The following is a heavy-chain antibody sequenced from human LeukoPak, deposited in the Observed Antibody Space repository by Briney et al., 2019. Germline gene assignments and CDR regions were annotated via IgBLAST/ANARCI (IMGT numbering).Heavy chain of an antibody. CDR1: GGTFSSYA. CDR2: IIPIFGTA. J-gene: IGHJ5*02. D-gene: IGHD3-3*01. Sequence: GASVKVSCKASGGTFSSYAISWVRQAPGQGLEWMGGIIPIFGTANYAQKFQGRVTITADKSTSTAYMELSSLRSEDTAVYYCARNGDFAPFDPWGQGTLVTVSS. V-gene: IGHV1-69*06. CDR3: ARNGDFAPFDP.